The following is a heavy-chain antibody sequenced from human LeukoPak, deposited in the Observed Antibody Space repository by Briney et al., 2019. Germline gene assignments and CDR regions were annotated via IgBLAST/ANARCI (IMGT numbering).Heavy chain of an antibody. J-gene: IGHJ4*02. CDR2: IYYSGST. D-gene: IGHD3-22*01. CDR3: ARGRREYYYDSSGYNYFDY. V-gene: IGHV4-59*01. CDR1: GGSISSYY. Sequence: PSETLSLTCTVSGGSISSYYWSWIRQPPGKGLEWTGYIYYSGSTNYNPSLKSRVTISVDTSKNQFTLKLSSVTAADTAVYYCARGRREYYYDSSGYNYFDYWGQGTLVTVSS.